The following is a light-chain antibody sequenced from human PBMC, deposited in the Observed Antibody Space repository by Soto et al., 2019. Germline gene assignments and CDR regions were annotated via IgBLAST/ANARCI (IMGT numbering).Light chain of an antibody. V-gene: IGKV2-28*01. CDR1: QSLLYSDGDNY. CDR2: AAS. CDR3: QQYGSSPPIT. Sequence: DIVRTQSPRSVPVTPVQPASMSCRSSQSLLYSDGDNYLDWYQQKPGKAPKLLIYAASSLQSGVPSRFSGSGSGTDFTLTISRLEPEDFAVYYCQQYGSSPPITFGQGTRLEIK. J-gene: IGKJ5*01.